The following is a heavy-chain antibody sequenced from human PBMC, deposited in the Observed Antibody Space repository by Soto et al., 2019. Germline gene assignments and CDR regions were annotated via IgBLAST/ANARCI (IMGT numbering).Heavy chain of an antibody. D-gene: IGHD5-18*01. V-gene: IGHV4-30-4*02. CDR1: GGSVSSGYNY. J-gene: IGHJ4*02. CDR3: ATESGSTYGYFDY. Sequence: PSDTLSITCTVGGGSVSSGYNYWSWIRQSPGKGLEWIGYISGSGSTGYNPSLKSRLTMSVDRSKNQFTLRPTSVTAADTAVYFCATESGSTYGYFDYWGQGTQVTAPQ. CDR2: ISGSGST.